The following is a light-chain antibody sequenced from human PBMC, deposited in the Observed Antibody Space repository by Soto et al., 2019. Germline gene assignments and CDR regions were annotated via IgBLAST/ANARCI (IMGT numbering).Light chain of an antibody. CDR1: QSVDINF. CDR3: QQYGSSLFT. V-gene: IGKV3-20*01. Sequence: EIVLTQSPGTLSLSPGERATLSCRSSQSVDINFFAWYQQKRGQPPRLLIYGASSRAAGIPDRFTGSGSETDFTLTISRLEPEDFAVYYCQQYGSSLFTFGPGTKVDIK. J-gene: IGKJ3*01. CDR2: GAS.